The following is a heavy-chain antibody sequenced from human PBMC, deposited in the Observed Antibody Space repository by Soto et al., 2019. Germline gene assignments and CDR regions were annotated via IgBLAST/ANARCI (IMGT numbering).Heavy chain of an antibody. D-gene: IGHD2-15*01. J-gene: IGHJ4*02. CDR1: GYTFTSYG. Sequence: ASVKVSCKASGYTFTSYGISWVRQAPGQGLEWMGWISAYNGNTNYAQKLQGRVTMTTDTSTSTAYMELRSLRSDDTAVYYCAKDRYCSGGSCTPPFDYWGQGTLVTVSS. CDR2: ISAYNGNT. V-gene: IGHV1-18*01. CDR3: AKDRYCSGGSCTPPFDY.